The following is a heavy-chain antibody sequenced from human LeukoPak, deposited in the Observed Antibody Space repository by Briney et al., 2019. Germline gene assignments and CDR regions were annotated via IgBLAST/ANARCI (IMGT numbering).Heavy chain of an antibody. J-gene: IGHJ3*01. CDR1: GGSINNYF. CDR2: IYYHGNT. CDR3: ARGRNVWGGYRDDAFDV. Sequence: SETLSLTCTVSGGSINNYFWSWIRQSPGKGLEWIGYIYYHGNTNYNPSLESRVIISLDTSRTQFSLQLNSVTAADTAVYYCARGRNVWGGYRDDAFDVWGQGTRVTVSS. D-gene: IGHD3-16*02. V-gene: IGHV4-59*01.